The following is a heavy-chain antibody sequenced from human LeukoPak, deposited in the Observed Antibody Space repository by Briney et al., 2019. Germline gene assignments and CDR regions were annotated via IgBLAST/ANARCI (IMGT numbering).Heavy chain of an antibody. Sequence: GGSLRLSCAASGFTFSSYAMSWVRQAPGKGLEWVSAISGSGGSTYYADSVKGRFTISRDNSKNTLYLQMNSLRAEDTAVYYCAEDLWLSPNFDYWGQGTLVTVSS. J-gene: IGHJ4*02. CDR1: GFTFSSYA. CDR3: AEDLWLSPNFDY. V-gene: IGHV3-23*01. D-gene: IGHD5-18*01. CDR2: ISGSGGST.